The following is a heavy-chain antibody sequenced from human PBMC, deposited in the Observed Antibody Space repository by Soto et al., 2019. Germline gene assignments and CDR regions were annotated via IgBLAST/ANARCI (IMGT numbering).Heavy chain of an antibody. CDR3: ARSQDSSGYYNPYYFDY. V-gene: IGHV1-69*02. Sequence: ASVKVSCKASGGTFSNHSITWVRQAPGQGLEWMGRIIPTLGIANYAQKFQGRVTITADKSTSTAYMELSSLRSEDTAVYYCARSQDSSGYYNPYYFDYWGQGTLVTVSS. CDR2: IIPTLGIA. CDR1: GGTFSNHS. D-gene: IGHD3-22*01. J-gene: IGHJ4*02.